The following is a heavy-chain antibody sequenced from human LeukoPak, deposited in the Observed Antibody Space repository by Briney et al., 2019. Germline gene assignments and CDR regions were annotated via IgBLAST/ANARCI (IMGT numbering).Heavy chain of an antibody. CDR2: IYGHDGGT. Sequence: ASVTGSCKAYGYTFTGHYLHWVRQAPGQGLECMGWIYGHDGGTNFAQKLQDRVTMTRDTSITTAYMELTSLTPDDTAVYYFVRDFDWGPDYWGQGTLVTVSS. V-gene: IGHV1-2*02. D-gene: IGHD3-9*01. CDR1: GYTFTGHY. CDR3: VRDFDWGPDY. J-gene: IGHJ4*02.